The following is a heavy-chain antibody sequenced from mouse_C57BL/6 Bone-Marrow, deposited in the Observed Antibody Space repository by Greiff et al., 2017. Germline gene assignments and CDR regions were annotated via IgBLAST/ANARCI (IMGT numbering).Heavy chain of an antibody. CDR2: IDPSDSYT. J-gene: IGHJ1*03. Sequence: QVQLQQPGAELVMPGASVKLSCKASGYNFTSYWMHWVKQRPGQGLEWIGEIDPSDSYTNYNQKFKGKSTLTVDKSSSTAYMQLSSLTSEDSAVYYCARTVGRYFDVWGTGTTVTVSS. V-gene: IGHV1-69*01. D-gene: IGHD1-1*01. CDR3: ARTVGRYFDV. CDR1: GYNFTSYW.